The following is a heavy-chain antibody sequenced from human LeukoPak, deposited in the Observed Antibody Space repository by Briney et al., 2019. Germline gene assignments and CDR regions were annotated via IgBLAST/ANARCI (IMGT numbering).Heavy chain of an antibody. J-gene: IGHJ4*02. CDR1: EGTLSSYA. D-gene: IGHD3-10*01. V-gene: IGHV1-69*05. CDR3: ASPLLTGYYGSGSYYNGFDY. Sequence: SVKLSCKSSEGTLSSYAISWVRHAPGQGLEWKGGIIPIFGTANYAQKFQGRVTITTDESTSTAYMELSSLRSEDTAVYYCASPLLTGYYGSGSYYNGFDYWGQGTLVTVSS. CDR2: IIPIFGTA.